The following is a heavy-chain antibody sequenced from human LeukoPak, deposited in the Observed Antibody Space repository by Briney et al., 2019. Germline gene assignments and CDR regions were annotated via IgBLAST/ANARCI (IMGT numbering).Heavy chain of an antibody. J-gene: IGHJ4*02. CDR1: GFTFGSYW. CDR3: ARDGGSGNPGADY. Sequence: GGSLRPSCAASGFTFGSYWMSWVRQAPGKGLEWVANITPDGSEKYYVDSVKGRFTISRDNAENSLYLQMNCLRAEDTAVYYCARDGGSGNPGADYWGQGTLVSLFS. CDR2: ITPDGSEK. D-gene: IGHD2-15*01. V-gene: IGHV3-7*01.